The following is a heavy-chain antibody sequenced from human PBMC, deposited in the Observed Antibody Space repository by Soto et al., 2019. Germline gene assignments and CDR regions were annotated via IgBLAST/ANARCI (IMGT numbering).Heavy chain of an antibody. CDR2: ISWNSGSI. D-gene: IGHD2-15*01. Sequence: EVQLVESGGGLVQPGRSLRLSCAASGLTFDDYAMHWVRQAPGKGLEWVSGISWNSGSIGYADSVKGRFTISRDNAKNSLYLQMNSLRAEDTALYYCAKLLGSRQLNRQKGYFDLWGRGTLVTVSS. V-gene: IGHV3-9*01. CDR1: GLTFDDYA. CDR3: AKLLGSRQLNRQKGYFDL. J-gene: IGHJ2*01.